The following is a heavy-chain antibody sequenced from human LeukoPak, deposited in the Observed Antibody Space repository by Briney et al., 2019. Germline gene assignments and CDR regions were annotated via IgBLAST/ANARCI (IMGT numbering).Heavy chain of an antibody. V-gene: IGHV3-11*01. CDR2: ISSTTNTQ. J-gene: IGHJ3*02. D-gene: IGHD5-12*01. Sequence: GGSLRLSCAASGFTFHDYYMTWIRQPPGKGLEWISYISSTTNTQYYADSVRGRFTISRDNAQKSPYLQMNSLRAEDTAVYYCARGGATDAFDIWGQGTMVTVSS. CDR3: ARGGATDAFDI. CDR1: GFTFHDYY.